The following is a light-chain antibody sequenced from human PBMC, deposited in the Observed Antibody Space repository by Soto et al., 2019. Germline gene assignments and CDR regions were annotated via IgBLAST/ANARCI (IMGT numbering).Light chain of an antibody. CDR2: QTS. Sequence: DIQLTQSPSTLSASVGDRVTITCRASQSISYWLAWYQQKPGKAPKLLIYQTSTLQGGVPSRFSGSGSGTEFTLTISSLQPDDFATYYCQQYMSYSFGQGTKVDIK. CDR1: QSISYW. J-gene: IGKJ1*01. CDR3: QQYMSYS. V-gene: IGKV1-5*03.